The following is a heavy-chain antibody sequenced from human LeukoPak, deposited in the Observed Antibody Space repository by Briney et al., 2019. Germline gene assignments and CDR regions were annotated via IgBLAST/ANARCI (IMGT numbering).Heavy chain of an antibody. Sequence: PSETLSLTCAVYGVSFSGYYWSWIRQPPGKGLEWIGEINHSGSTNYNPSLKSRVTILVDTSKNQFSLKPSSVTAADTAVYYCARHGQTAMVPIDYWGQGTLVTVSS. D-gene: IGHD5-18*01. V-gene: IGHV4-34*01. CDR2: INHSGST. J-gene: IGHJ4*02. CDR1: GVSFSGYY. CDR3: ARHGQTAMVPIDY.